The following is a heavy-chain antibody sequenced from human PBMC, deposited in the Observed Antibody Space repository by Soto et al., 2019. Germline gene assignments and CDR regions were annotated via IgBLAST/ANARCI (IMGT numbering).Heavy chain of an antibody. J-gene: IGHJ4*02. V-gene: IGHV4-61*01. D-gene: IGHD4-17*01. CDR3: ARTTAVPNTLRSRYFIDY. Sequence: SETLSLTCSVSGGSVSNKTYYWSWIRQPPGKRLEWIGYVYYSGTTNYNPSLKSRVTISVDLSKNQFSLRLSSVTTADTALYYCARTTAVPNTLRSRYFIDYWGQGTLVTVSS. CDR1: GGSVSNKTYY. CDR2: VYYSGTT.